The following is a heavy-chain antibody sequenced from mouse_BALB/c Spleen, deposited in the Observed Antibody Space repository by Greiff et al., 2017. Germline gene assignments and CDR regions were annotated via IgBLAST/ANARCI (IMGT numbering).Heavy chain of an antibody. Sequence: ESGPGLVKPSQSLSLTCSVTGYSITSGYYWNWLRQFPGNKLEWLGYISYDGSNNYNPSLKNRISITRDTSKNQFFLKLNSVTTEDTATYYWASHDGYYWYFDVWGAGTTVTVSS. D-gene: IGHD2-3*01. CDR3: ASHDGYYWYFDV. V-gene: IGHV3-6*02. J-gene: IGHJ1*01. CDR2: ISYDGSN. CDR1: GYSITSGYY.